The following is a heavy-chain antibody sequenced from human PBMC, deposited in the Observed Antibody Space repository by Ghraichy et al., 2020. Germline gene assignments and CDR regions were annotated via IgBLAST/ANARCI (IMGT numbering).Heavy chain of an antibody. J-gene: IGHJ4*02. V-gene: IGHV4-34*01. CDR1: GGSFSGYY. Sequence: SETLSLTCAVYGGSFSGYYWSWIRQPPGKGLEWIGEINHSGSTNYNPSLKSRVTISVDTSKNQFSLKLSSVTAADTAVYYCARGPKYYDFWSGTEQRPFDYWGQGTLVTVSS. CDR3: ARGPKYYDFWSGTEQRPFDY. D-gene: IGHD3-3*01. CDR2: INHSGST.